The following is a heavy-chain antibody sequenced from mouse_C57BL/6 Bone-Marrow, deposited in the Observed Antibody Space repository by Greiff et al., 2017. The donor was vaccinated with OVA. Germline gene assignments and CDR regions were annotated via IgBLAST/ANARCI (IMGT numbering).Heavy chain of an antibody. CDR2: IWRGGST. CDR1: GFSLTSYG. V-gene: IGHV2-5*01. Sequence: VQGVESGPGLVQPSQSLSITCTVSGFSLTSYGVHWVRQSPGKGLEWLGVIWRGGSTDYNAAFMSRLSITKDNSKSQVFFKMNSLQADDTAIYYCAKEGIYYYVYYYAMDYWGQGTSVTVSS. CDR3: AKEGIYYYVYYYAMDY. J-gene: IGHJ4*01. D-gene: IGHD1-1*01.